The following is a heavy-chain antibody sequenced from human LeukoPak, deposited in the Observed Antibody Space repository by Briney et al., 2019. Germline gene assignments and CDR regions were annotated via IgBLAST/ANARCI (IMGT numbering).Heavy chain of an antibody. CDR1: GYTFTGYY. CDR2: ISAYNGNT. J-gene: IGHJ5*02. D-gene: IGHD3-22*01. V-gene: IGHV1-18*04. CDR3: AREKSVIWFDP. Sequence: ASVKVSCKASGYTFTGYYMHWVRQAPGQGLEWMGWISAYNGNTNYAQKLQGRVTMTTDTSTSTAYMELRSLRSDDTAVYYCAREKSVIWFDPWGQGTLVTVSS.